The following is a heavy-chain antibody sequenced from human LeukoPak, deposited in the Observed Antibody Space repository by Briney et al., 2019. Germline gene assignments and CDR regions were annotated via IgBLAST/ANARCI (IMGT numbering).Heavy chain of an antibody. CDR3: ARDRQIQLWLGDYYYMDV. CDR1: GFTFSSYA. V-gene: IGHV3-23*01. D-gene: IGHD5-18*01. J-gene: IGHJ6*03. CDR2: ISGSGGST. Sequence: GGSLRLSCAASGFTFSSYAMSWVRQAPGKGLEWVSAISGSGGSTYYADSAKGRFTISRDNAKNSLYLQMNSLRAEDTAVYYCARDRQIQLWLGDYYYMDVWGKGTTVTVSS.